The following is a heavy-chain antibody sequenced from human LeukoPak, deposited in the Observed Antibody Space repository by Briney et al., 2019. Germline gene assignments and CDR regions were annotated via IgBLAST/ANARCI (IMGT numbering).Heavy chain of an antibody. CDR1: GFIFSGSW. V-gene: IGHV3-7*01. J-gene: IGHJ4*02. CDR3: ARELSWSGRDY. Sequence: AGGSLRLFCAASGFIFSGSWMSWVRQAPGRGLEWVANMNQDGSAKNYLDFVKGRFTISIDRGKNSLYLQMNSLRDEDTAEYYCARELSWSGRDYWGQGTLVTVSS. D-gene: IGHD3-3*01. CDR2: MNQDGSAK.